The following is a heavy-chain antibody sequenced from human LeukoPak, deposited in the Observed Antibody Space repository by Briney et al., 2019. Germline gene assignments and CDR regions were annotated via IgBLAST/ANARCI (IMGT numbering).Heavy chain of an antibody. CDR2: INHSGST. CDR3: ARVKIAAAGFPL. CDR1: GFTFSSYW. D-gene: IGHD6-13*01. J-gene: IGHJ4*02. Sequence: GSLRLSCAASGFTFSSYWMTWIRQPPGKGLEWIGEINHSGSTNYNPSLKSRVTISVDTSKNQFSLKLSSVAAADTAVYYCARVKIAAAGFPLWGQGTLVTVSS. V-gene: IGHV4-34*01.